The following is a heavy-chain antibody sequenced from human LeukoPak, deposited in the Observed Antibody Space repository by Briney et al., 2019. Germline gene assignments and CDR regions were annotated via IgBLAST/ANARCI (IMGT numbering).Heavy chain of an antibody. Sequence: PSETLSLTCTVSGGSISSGGYYWSWIRQPPGKGLEWIGYIYHSGSTYYNPSLKSRVTISVDRSKDQFSLKLSSVTAADTAVYYCASLYYYDSSGYYLGYFDYWGQGTLVTVSS. J-gene: IGHJ4*02. D-gene: IGHD3-22*01. CDR2: IYHSGST. V-gene: IGHV4-30-2*01. CDR1: GGSISSGGYY. CDR3: ASLYYYDSSGYYLGYFDY.